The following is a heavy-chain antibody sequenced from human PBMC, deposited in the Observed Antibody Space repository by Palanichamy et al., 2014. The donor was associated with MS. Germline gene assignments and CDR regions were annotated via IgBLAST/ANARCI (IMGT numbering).Heavy chain of an antibody. CDR2: ISNSGST. CDR3: AGSSRTYWYFDL. J-gene: IGHJ2*01. CDR1: GFTYSGYV. Sequence: EVQLLESGGGWVQPGGSLRLSCAASGFTYSGYVMNWVRQAPGKGLEWVSGISNSGSTYYADSVKGRFTISRDNSKKTVYLEMNSLRAEDTALYYRAGSSRTYWYFDLWGRGTPVTVSS. D-gene: IGHD2-2*01. V-gene: IGHV3-23*01.